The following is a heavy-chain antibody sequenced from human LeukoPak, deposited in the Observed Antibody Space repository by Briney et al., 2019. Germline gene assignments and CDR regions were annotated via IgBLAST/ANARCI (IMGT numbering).Heavy chain of an antibody. CDR1: GGSISSYY. D-gene: IGHD5-12*01. V-gene: IGHV4-59*01. CDR3: ARGGYSGHDCLDY. Sequence: SETLSLTCTVSGGSISSYYWSWIRQPPGKGLEWIGYIFYSGSTNYNPSLKSRVTISVDTSKNQFSLKLTSVTAADTAVYYCARGGYSGHDCLDYWGQGTLVTVSS. J-gene: IGHJ4*02. CDR2: IFYSGST.